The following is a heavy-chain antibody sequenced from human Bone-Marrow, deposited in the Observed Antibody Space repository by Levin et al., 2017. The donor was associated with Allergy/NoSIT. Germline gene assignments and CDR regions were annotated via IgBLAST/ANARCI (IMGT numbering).Heavy chain of an antibody. D-gene: IGHD4-23*01. CDR3: ARLETHYYYYMDV. J-gene: IGHJ6*03. V-gene: IGHV3-48*03. CDR2: ISTSGSAI. CDR1: GFTFSSYE. Sequence: GGSLRLSCAASGFTFSSYEMNWVRQAPGKGLEWLSYISTSGSAIYYAESVKGRFTISRDNAKNSVYLQMNSLRAEDTAVYYCARLETHYYYYMDVWGKGTTVTVSS.